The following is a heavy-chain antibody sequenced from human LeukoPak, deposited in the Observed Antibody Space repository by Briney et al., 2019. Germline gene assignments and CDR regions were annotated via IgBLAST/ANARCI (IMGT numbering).Heavy chain of an antibody. CDR3: ATDPYSSSSGWDDAFDI. CDR1: GYTLTELS. V-gene: IGHV1-24*01. Sequence: ASVNVSCKVSGYTLTELSMHWVRQAPGKGLEWMGGFDPEDGETIYAQKFQGRVTMTEDTSTDTAYMELSSLRSEDTAVYYCATDPYSSSSGWDDAFDIWGQGTMVTVSS. CDR2: FDPEDGET. J-gene: IGHJ3*02. D-gene: IGHD6-6*01.